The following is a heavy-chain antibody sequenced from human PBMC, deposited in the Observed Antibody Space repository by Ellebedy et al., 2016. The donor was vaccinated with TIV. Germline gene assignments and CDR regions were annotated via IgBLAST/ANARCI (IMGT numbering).Heavy chain of an antibody. J-gene: IGHJ6*02. Sequence: SVKVSXXASGGTFSSYAISWVRQAPGQGLEWMGGIIPIFGTANYAQKFQGRVTITADESTSTAYMELSSLRSEDTAVYYCARADIVVVPAAMSHYYYGMDVWGQGTTVTVSS. D-gene: IGHD2-2*01. CDR2: IIPIFGTA. CDR1: GGTFSSYA. V-gene: IGHV1-69*13. CDR3: ARADIVVVPAAMSHYYYGMDV.